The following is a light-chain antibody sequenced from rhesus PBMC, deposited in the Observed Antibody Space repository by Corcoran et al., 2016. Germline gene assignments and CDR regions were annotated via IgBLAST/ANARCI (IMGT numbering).Light chain of an antibody. CDR2: KAS. V-gene: IGKV1-74*01. CDR3: QHGYGTPLT. J-gene: IGKJ4*01. CDR1: ENVNNF. Sequence: DIQMTQSPSSLSASVGDRVTITCRASENVNNFLNWYQQKPGKAPHLLIYKASTLKSGVPSRFSGSGSGTDYTFTISSLQPEDVATYYCQHGYGTPLTFGGGTKVEMK.